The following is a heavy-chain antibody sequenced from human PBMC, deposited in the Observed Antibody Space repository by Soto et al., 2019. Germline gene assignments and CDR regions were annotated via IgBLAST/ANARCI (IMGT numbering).Heavy chain of an antibody. CDR2: SSSSSSTI. D-gene: IGHD5-12*01. Sequence: AGGSLRLSCAASGFTFIGSAVGWVRQAPGKGLEWVSASSSSSSTIYYADSVKGRFTISRDNAKNSLYLQMHSLRDEDTAVYYCARAAGLPRYYYYYGMDVWGQGTTVTVSS. CDR1: GFTFIGSA. V-gene: IGHV3-48*02. CDR3: ARAAGLPRYYYYYGMDV. J-gene: IGHJ6*02.